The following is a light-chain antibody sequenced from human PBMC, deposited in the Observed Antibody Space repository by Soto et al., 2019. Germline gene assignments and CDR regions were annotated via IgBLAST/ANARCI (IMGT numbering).Light chain of an antibody. J-gene: IGKJ5*01. Sequence: ESVLTQAPGTLSLSPGERATLSCRASQSVSSSYLAWYQQKPGQAPRLLIYGASSRATGIPDRFSGSGSGTDFTLTISRLEPEDFAVYYCQQYGSSITFGHGTRLEIK. CDR3: QQYGSSIT. CDR2: GAS. V-gene: IGKV3-20*01. CDR1: QSVSSSY.